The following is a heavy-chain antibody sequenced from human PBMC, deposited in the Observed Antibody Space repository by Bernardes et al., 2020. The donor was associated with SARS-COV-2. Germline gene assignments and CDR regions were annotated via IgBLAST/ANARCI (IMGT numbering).Heavy chain of an antibody. CDR3: AKGRDSGYLVPFDY. Sequence: GGSPRLSCAASGFTFSSYAMSWVRQAPGKGLEWVSGISGSGDRTNYAGSVKGRFTISRDTSKSTLYLQMNSLRAEDTAVYYCAKGRDSGYLVPFDYWGQGTLVTVSS. CDR2: ISGSGDRT. CDR1: GFTFSSYA. D-gene: IGHD3-22*01. V-gene: IGHV3-23*01. J-gene: IGHJ4*02.